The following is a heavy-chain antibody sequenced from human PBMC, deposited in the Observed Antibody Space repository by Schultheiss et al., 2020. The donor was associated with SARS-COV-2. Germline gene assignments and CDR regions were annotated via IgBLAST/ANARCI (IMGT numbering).Heavy chain of an antibody. D-gene: IGHD1-26*01. J-gene: IGHJ6*03. Sequence: GESLRLSCAASGFTFSSYGMHWVRQAPGKGLEWVAVISYDGSNNHYADSVKDRFTISRDNSKNTLYLQMNSLRAEDTAVYYCARDAWVGATPGDYYYYMDVWGKGTTVTVSS. V-gene: IGHV3-30*03. CDR1: GFTFSSYG. CDR3: ARDAWVGATPGDYYYYMDV. CDR2: ISYDGSNN.